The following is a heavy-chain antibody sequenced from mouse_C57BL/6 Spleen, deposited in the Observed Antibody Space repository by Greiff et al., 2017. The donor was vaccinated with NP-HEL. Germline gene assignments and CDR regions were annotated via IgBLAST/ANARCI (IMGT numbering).Heavy chain of an antibody. CDR3: ARSITSFFDY. J-gene: IGHJ2*01. CDR1: GYTFTSYW. V-gene: IGHV1-69*01. CDR2: IDPSDSYT. Sequence: QVQLQQPGAELVMPGASVKLSCKASGYTFTSYWMHWVKQRPGQGLEWIGEIDPSDSYTTYNQKFKGKSTLTVDKSSSTAYMQLSSLTSEDSAVYYCARSITSFFDYWGQGTTLTVSA. D-gene: IGHD1-1*01.